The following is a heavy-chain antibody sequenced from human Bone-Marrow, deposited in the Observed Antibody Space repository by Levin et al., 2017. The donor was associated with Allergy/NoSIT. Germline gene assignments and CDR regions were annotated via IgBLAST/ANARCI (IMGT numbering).Heavy chain of an antibody. CDR2: IIPIFGTA. V-gene: IGHV1-69*13. J-gene: IGHJ6*02. D-gene: IGHD4-17*01. Sequence: ASVKVSCKASGGTFSSYAISWVRQAPGQGLEWMGGIIPIFGTANYAQKFQGRVTITADESTSTAYMELSSLRSEDTAVYYCARSLTTVTSSGYYYYGMDVWGQGTTVTVSS. CDR1: GGTFSSYA. CDR3: ARSLTTVTSSGYYYYGMDV.